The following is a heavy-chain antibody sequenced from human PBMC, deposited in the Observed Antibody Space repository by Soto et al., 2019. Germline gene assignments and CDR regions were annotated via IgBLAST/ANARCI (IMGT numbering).Heavy chain of an antibody. CDR2: IIPLFGTA. J-gene: IGHJ6*02. D-gene: IGHD3-10*01. V-gene: IGHV1-69*13. CDR3: ASLLWFDAEQSYHRYYYYGLDV. CDR1: GGTFSSYA. Sequence: GASVKVSCQASGGTFSSYAISWVRQAPGQGLEWMGGIIPLFGTANYAQKFQGRVTNTADESTSTAYMELSSLRSEDTAVYYRASLLWFDAEQSYHRYYYYGLDVWGQGTTVTVSS.